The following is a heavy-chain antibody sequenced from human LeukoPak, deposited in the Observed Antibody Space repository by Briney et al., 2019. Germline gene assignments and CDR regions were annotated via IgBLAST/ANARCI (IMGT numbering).Heavy chain of an antibody. CDR1: GYTLTELS. V-gene: IGHV1-24*01. Sequence: GASVKVSCKASGYTLTELSMHWVRQAPGKGLEWMGGFDPEDGETIYAQKFQGRVTMTEDTSTDTAYMELSSLRSEDTAVYYCATGFPPYYDFWSGYSGFDYWGQGTLVTVSS. CDR2: FDPEDGET. J-gene: IGHJ4*02. CDR3: ATGFPPYYDFWSGYSGFDY. D-gene: IGHD3-3*01.